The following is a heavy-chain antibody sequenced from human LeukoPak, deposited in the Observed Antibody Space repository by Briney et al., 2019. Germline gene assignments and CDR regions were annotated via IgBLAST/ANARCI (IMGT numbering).Heavy chain of an antibody. D-gene: IGHD3-3*01. Sequence: GGSLRLSCAASGFTFSSYAMSWVRQVPGKGLEWVSVISGSGDNTYYADSVKGRFTISRDNSKNTLYLQMDSLRAEDTAVYYCARDRAWNYFDYWGQGTLVTVSS. CDR3: ARDRAWNYFDY. V-gene: IGHV3-23*01. CDR2: ISGSGDNT. CDR1: GFTFSSYA. J-gene: IGHJ4*02.